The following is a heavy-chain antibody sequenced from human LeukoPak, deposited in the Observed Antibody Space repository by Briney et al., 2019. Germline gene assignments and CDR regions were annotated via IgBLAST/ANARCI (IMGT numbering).Heavy chain of an antibody. CDR1: GGSISSYY. D-gene: IGHD3-22*01. J-gene: IGHJ4*02. CDR2: IYYSGST. CDR3: AREMYDSGGYRVSYFDY. V-gene: IGHV4-59*12. Sequence: SETLSLTCTVSGGSISSYYWSWIRQPPGKGLEWIGYIYYSGSTNYKPSLKSRVTISVDMSKNQFSLKLSSVTAADTAVYYCAREMYDSGGYRVSYFDYWGQGTLVTVSS.